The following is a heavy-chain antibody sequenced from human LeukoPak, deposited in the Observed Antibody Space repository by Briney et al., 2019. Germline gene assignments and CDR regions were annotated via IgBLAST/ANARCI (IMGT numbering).Heavy chain of an antibody. CDR2: VYYNGNT. Sequence: SQTLSLTCKVSGASINSGTYFWSWIRYHPGKGLEWIGSVYYNGNTDCNPSLKSRLNISMDTSKNQFSLKLISVTAADTAVYFFSSSVAQVGIFNLAGGFDYWGQGTPVTVSS. CDR3: SSSVAQVGIFNLAGGFDY. J-gene: IGHJ4*02. CDR1: GASINSGTYF. V-gene: IGHV4-31*03. D-gene: IGHD3-3*02.